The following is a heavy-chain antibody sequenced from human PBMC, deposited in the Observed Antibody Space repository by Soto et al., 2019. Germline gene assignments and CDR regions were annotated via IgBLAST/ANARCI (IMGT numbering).Heavy chain of an antibody. CDR2: INAGNGNT. J-gene: IGHJ4*02. CDR3: ARGQSITIFGVVPY. V-gene: IGHV1-3*01. Sequence: ASVKVSCKASGYTFTSYAMHWVRQAPGQRLEWMGWINAGNGNTKYSQKFQGRVTITRDTSASTAYMELSSLRSEDTAVYYCARGQSITIFGVVPYWGQGTLVTVS. CDR1: GYTFTSYA. D-gene: IGHD3-3*01.